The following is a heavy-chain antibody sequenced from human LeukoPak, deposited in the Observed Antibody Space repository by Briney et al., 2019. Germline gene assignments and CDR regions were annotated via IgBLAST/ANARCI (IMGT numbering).Heavy chain of an antibody. CDR1: GGSFSGYY. V-gene: IGHV4-34*01. CDR2: INHSGST. D-gene: IGHD6-19*01. J-gene: IGHJ4*02. Sequence: SETLSLTCAVSGGSFSGYYWSWIRQPPGKGLEWIGEINHSGSTNYNPSLKSRVTISVDTSKNQFSLKLSSVTAADTAVYYCARLAVAGTDYWGQGTLVTVSS. CDR3: ARLAVAGTDY.